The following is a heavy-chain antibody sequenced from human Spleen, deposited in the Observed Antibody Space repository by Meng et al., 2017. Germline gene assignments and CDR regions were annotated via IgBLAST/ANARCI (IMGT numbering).Heavy chain of an antibody. V-gene: IGHV1-2*06. CDR2: IDPNSGVT. D-gene: IGHD6-13*01. J-gene: IGHJ4*02. CDR3: VRDEDISAAGKLFGDY. CDR1: GYTFTAYY. Sequence: QVHSVHAGAEVQKPGASVKRSCTPSGYTFTAYYTHWVRQAPGQGLDWMGRIDPNSGVTEYAQKFQGRVTVTGDTSISTAYMELSRLRSDDTAIYYCVRDEDISAAGKLFGDYWGQGTLVTVSS.